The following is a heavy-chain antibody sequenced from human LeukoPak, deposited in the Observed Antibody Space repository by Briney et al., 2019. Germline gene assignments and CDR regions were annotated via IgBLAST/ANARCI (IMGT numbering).Heavy chain of an antibody. CDR1: GYSISSGYY. CDR3: ARAGYYYDSSGYLYYFDY. D-gene: IGHD3-22*01. V-gene: IGHV4-38-2*02. J-gene: IGHJ4*02. Sequence: SQTLSLTCTVSGYSISSGYYWGWIRQPPGKGLEWNGRIHHSGSTYYNPSLKSRVTISVDTSKTQFSLKLSSVNAADTAVYSCARAGYYYDSSGYLYYFDYWGQGTLVSVFS. CDR2: IHHSGST.